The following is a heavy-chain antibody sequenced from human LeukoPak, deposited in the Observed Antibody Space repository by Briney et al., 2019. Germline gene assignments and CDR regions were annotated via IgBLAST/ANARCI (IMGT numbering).Heavy chain of an antibody. CDR2: INWNGGST. D-gene: IGHD3-22*01. V-gene: IGHV3-20*04. CDR1: GFTFSSYA. Sequence: PGGSLRLSCAASGFTFSSYAMSWVRQAPGKGLEWVYAINWNGGSTSYADSVKGRFTISRDNAKNSLHLQMNSLRAEDTALYYCARAARTRSGYYHDAFDVWGLGTLVTVSS. CDR3: ARAARTRSGYYHDAFDV. J-gene: IGHJ3*01.